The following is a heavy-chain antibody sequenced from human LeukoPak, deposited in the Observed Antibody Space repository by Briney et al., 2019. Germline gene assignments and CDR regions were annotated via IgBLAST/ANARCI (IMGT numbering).Heavy chain of an antibody. CDR1: GGSFSGYY. V-gene: IGHV4-34*01. J-gene: IGHJ6*03. Sequence: NPSETLSLTCAVYGGSFSGYYWSWIRQPPGKGLEWIGEINHSGSTNYNPSLKSRVTISVDTSKNQFSLKLSSVTAADTAVYYCARGRLRTGTGEGRYYYYYMDVWGKGTTVTVSS. CDR3: ARGRLRTGTGEGRYYYYYMDV. CDR2: INHSGST. D-gene: IGHD1-7*01.